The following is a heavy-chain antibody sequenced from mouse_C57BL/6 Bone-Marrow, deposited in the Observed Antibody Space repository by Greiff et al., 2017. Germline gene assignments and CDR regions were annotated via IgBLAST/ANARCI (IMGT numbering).Heavy chain of an antibody. Sequence: EVQLQESGGDLVKPGGSLKLSCAASGFTFSSYGMSWVRQTPDKRLEWVATISSGGSYTYYPDSVKGRFTISRDNAKNTLYLLMSSLKSEDTAMYYCARGGGYWFAYWGQGTLVTVSA. D-gene: IGHD1-1*02. CDR1: GFTFSSYG. CDR3: ARGGGYWFAY. V-gene: IGHV5-6*01. CDR2: ISSGGSYT. J-gene: IGHJ3*01.